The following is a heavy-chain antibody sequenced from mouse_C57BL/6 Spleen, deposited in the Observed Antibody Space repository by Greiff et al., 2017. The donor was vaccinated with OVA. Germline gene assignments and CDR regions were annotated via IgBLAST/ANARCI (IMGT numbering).Heavy chain of an antibody. CDR2: ISSGSSTI. V-gene: IGHV5-17*01. D-gene: IGHD2-1*01. J-gene: IGHJ4*01. CDR1: GFTFSDYG. Sequence: EVKLVESGGGLVKPGGSLKLSCAASGFTFSDYGMHWVRQAPEKGLKWVAYISSGSSTIYYADTMKGRFTISRDNAKNTLFLQMTRLRSEDTAMYYCTRMVTAMDYWGQGTSVTVSS. CDR3: TRMVTAMDY.